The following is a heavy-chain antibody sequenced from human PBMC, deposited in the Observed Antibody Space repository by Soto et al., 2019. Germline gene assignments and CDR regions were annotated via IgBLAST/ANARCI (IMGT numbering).Heavy chain of an antibody. CDR3: VSRLGYGYAMDV. V-gene: IGHV4-39*01. CDR2: IYYSGNT. Sequence: SETWSLTCTASGDSISSGGYYWGWIHQPPGKGLEWIGSIYYSGNTFYNPSLKSRVTISRDTSRNQFSLRLSSVTAADTAVYYCVSRLGYGYAMDVWGQGTTVTVSS. CDR1: GDSISSGGYY. J-gene: IGHJ6*02. D-gene: IGHD5-12*01.